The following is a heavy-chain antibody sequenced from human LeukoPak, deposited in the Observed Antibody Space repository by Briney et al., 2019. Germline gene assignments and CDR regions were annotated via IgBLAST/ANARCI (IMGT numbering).Heavy chain of an antibody. CDR3: ARRLQLWPRRAFDI. J-gene: IGHJ3*02. V-gene: IGHV4-39*01. CDR1: GGSISSSSYY. CDR2: IYYSGST. Sequence: NSSETLSLTCTVSGGSISSSSYYWGWIRQPPGKGLEWIGSIYYSGSTYYNPSLKSRVTISVDTSKNQFSLKLSSVTAADTAVYYCARRLQLWPRRAFDIWGQGTMVTVSS. D-gene: IGHD5-18*01.